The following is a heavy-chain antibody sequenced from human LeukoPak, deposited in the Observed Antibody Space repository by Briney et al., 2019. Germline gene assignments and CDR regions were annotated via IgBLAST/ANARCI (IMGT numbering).Heavy chain of an antibody. J-gene: IGHJ4*02. CDR1: GFTLSSYE. CDR2: ISSRASTL. D-gene: IGHD1-1*01. CDR3: ASGSYFDY. Sequence: GGSLRLFCAASGFTLSSYEMNWVRQAPGRGLEWASYISSRASTLYHAATVKGRFTITRDNAKNSLYLQMNSLRAEDTAVYYCASGSYFDYWGQGTLVTVSS. V-gene: IGHV3-48*03.